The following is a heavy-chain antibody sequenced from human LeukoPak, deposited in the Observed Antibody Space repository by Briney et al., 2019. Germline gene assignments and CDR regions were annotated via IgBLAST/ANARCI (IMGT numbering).Heavy chain of an antibody. CDR3: ARVYYDSSGYHDAFDI. CDR1: GFTFSSYA. J-gene: IGHJ3*02. V-gene: IGHV3-30*04. D-gene: IGHD3-22*01. Sequence: GGSLRLSCAASGFTFSSYAMHWVRQAPGEGLEWVAVISYDGSNKYYADSVKGRFTISRDNSKNTLYLQMNSLRAEDTAVYYCARVYYDSSGYHDAFDIWGQGTMVTVSS. CDR2: ISYDGSNK.